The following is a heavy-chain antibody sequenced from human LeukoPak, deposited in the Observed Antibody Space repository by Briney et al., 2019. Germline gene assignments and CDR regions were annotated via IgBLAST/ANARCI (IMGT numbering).Heavy chain of an antibody. CDR1: GDSVSSNSAS. CDR3: ARGYSGTMDV. J-gene: IGHJ6*03. CDR2: TYYRSKWYN. D-gene: IGHD1-26*01. Sequence: SQTLSLACAISGDSVSSNSASWNWIRPSPSSGLQWLGRTYYRSKWYNDYSVSVKSRITINPDTSKNQFSLQLNSVTPEDTAVYYCARGYSGTMDVWGKGTTVTVSS. V-gene: IGHV6-1*01.